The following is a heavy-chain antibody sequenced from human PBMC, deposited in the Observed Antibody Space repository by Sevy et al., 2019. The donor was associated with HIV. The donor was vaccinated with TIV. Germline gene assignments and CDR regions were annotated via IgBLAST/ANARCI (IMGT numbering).Heavy chain of an antibody. J-gene: IGHJ3*02. V-gene: IGHV4-34*01. D-gene: IGHD2-21*02. CDR1: GGSITSLY. CDR3: ARHCGGDCSHAFDI. CDR2: LNHSGST. Sequence: SETLSLTCTVSGGSITSLYWNWIRRPPGKGLEWIGVLNHSGSTNYNPSLKSRVTISLDTSKNQFSLKLSSVTAADTAVYYCARHCGGDCSHAFDIWGQGTMVTV.